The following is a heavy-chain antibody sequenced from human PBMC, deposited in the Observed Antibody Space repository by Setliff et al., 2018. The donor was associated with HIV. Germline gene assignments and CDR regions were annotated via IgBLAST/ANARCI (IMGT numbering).Heavy chain of an antibody. CDR1: GGSISAYY. CDR3: ARSKTFYDFWGGYYTHGAFKI. V-gene: IGHV4-4*07. CDR2: IFAGGST. J-gene: IGHJ3*02. Sequence: PSETLSLTCTVSGGSISAYYWSWIRQPAGKGLEYIGRIFAGGSTNYNPSLRSRVTISINTSKNQFSLNLTSVTAADTAVYYCARSKTFYDFWGGYYTHGAFKIWGLGTMVTVSS. D-gene: IGHD3-3*01.